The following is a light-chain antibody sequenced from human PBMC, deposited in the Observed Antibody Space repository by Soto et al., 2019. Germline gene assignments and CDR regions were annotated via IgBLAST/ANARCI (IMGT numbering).Light chain of an antibody. Sequence: EVMLTQSGVTLALSAGERANPSCRASQSVSSNYLAWYQQKPGQAPRLLIYGASTRTTGIPARFSGSGSGTEFTLTINSLQSEDFAVYYCQQYNNWPLTSGQGTRVEIK. V-gene: IGKV3-15*01. CDR1: QSVSSN. CDR2: GAS. J-gene: IGKJ5*01. CDR3: QQYNNWPLT.